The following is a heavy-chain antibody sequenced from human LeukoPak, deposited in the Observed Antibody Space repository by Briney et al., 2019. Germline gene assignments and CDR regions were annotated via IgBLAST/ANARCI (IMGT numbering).Heavy chain of an antibody. Sequence: GGSLRLSCAVSGFIFSSYWMSWVRQASGKGLEWVANIKQDGSEKYYVDSVKGRFTISRDNAKNSLYLQMNSLRAEDTAVYYCAREVYGSGKSWFDPWGQGTLVTVSS. J-gene: IGHJ5*02. CDR1: GFIFSSYW. CDR3: AREVYGSGKSWFDP. V-gene: IGHV3-7*01. D-gene: IGHD3-10*01. CDR2: IKQDGSEK.